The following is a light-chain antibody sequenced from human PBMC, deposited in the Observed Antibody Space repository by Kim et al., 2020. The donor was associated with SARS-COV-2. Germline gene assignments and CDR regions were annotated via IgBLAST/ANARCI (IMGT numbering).Light chain of an antibody. Sequence: ASVEDRVTLAGPASQGISSYLAWYQQQPGKAPKLLIYAASTLQIGVPSRFGGSGSGTYFTLTISSLLPEELATYDCQQLNSYPWTFAQGTKVVIK. J-gene: IGKJ1*01. CDR1: QGISSY. CDR3: QQLNSYPWT. V-gene: IGKV1-9*01. CDR2: AAS.